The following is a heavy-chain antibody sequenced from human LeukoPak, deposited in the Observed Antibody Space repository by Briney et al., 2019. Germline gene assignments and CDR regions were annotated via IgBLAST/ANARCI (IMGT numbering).Heavy chain of an antibody. J-gene: IGHJ4*02. V-gene: IGHV3-30*04. Sequence: GGSLRLSCAASGFTFSGSAMHWVRPAPGKGLEWVAVISYDGSNKYYADSVKGRFTISRDNSKNTLYLQMNSLRAEDTAVYYCAKDTESGYDFDECLDYWGQGTLVTVSS. CDR3: AKDTESGYDFDECLDY. CDR2: ISYDGSNK. D-gene: IGHD5-12*01. CDR1: GFTFSGSA.